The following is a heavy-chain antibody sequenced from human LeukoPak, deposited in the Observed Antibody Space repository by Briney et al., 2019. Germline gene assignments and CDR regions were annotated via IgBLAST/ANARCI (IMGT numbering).Heavy chain of an antibody. J-gene: IGHJ6*02. CDR1: GYTFTSYD. CDR2: MNPNSGNT. CDR3: ARGKLERRGIYGMDV. V-gene: IGHV1-8*01. D-gene: IGHD1-1*01. Sequence: ASVKVSCKASGYTFTSYDINWVRQATGQGLEWMGWMNPNSGNTGYAQKFQGRVTMARNTSISTAYMELSSLRSEGTAVYYCARGKLERRGIYGMDVWGQGTTVTVSS.